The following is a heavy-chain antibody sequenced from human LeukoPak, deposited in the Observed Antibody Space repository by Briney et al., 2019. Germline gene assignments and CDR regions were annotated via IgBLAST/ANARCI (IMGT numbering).Heavy chain of an antibody. CDR3: VSLDFTNCDHYYDMDV. CDR1: GFTFSSYA. Sequence: GGSLRLSCAASGFTFSSYAMHWVRQAPGKGLEWVAVISSSGSYKYYADSVKGRFTISRDNSKNTLYLQMNSLRAEDTAVYYCVSLDFTNCDHYYDMDVWGQGTTVTVSS. D-gene: IGHD3-9*01. V-gene: IGHV3-30-3*01. J-gene: IGHJ6*02. CDR2: ISSSGSYK.